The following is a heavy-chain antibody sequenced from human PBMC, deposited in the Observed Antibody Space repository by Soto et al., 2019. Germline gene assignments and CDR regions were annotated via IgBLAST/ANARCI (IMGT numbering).Heavy chain of an antibody. CDR2: IWYDGSNK. CDR1: GFPFSSYG. Sequence: LSLPCAASGFPFSSYGMHWVRQAPGKGLEWVAVIWYDGSNKYYADSVKGRITISRDNSKNTLYLQMNSLRAEDTAVYYCAGNGAGLAGGDYYYYMDVWGKGTTVTVSS. D-gene: IGHD6-13*01. J-gene: IGHJ6*03. V-gene: IGHV3-33*01. CDR3: AGNGAGLAGGDYYYYMDV.